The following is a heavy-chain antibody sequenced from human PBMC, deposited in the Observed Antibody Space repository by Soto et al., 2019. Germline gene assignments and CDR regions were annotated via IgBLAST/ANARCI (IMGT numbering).Heavy chain of an antibody. CDR1: GFTFSSYA. Sequence: GGSLRLSCAASGFTFSSYAMHWVRQAPGKGLEWVAVISYDGSNKYYADSVKDRFTISRDNSKNTLYLQMNSLRAEDTAVYYCARDLRLDVDTAMVRSYYGMDVWGQGTTVTVSS. V-gene: IGHV3-30-3*01. D-gene: IGHD5-18*01. J-gene: IGHJ6*02. CDR2: ISYDGSNK. CDR3: ARDLRLDVDTAMVRSYYGMDV.